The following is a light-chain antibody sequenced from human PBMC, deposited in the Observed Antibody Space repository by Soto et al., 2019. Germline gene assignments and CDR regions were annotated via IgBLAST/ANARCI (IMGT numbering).Light chain of an antibody. V-gene: IGLV2-8*01. CDR2: EVT. CDR1: SSDVGGYNY. J-gene: IGLJ2*01. Sequence: QSALTQPPSASGSPGQSVTISCTGTSSDVGGYNYVSWYQQHPGKAPQLMIYEVTKRPSGVPDRFSGSKSGNTASLTVSGLQAEDEADYYCSSYAGSNPVVFGGGTKLTVI. CDR3: SSYAGSNPVV.